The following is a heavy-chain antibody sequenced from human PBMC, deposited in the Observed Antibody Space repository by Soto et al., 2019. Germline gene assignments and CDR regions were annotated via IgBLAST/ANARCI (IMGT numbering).Heavy chain of an antibody. Sequence: QVQLVQSGAEVKKPGASVKDSCKASGYTFTSYYMHSVRQAPAQGLEWMGIINPSGGSTGYAKKFQGRGIMTSDTSTGTVDMELSSLRSGDKAVYYCAWGRGFSYGYFDYWGQGTLVTVSS. D-gene: IGHD5-18*01. CDR3: AWGRGFSYGYFDY. CDR2: INPSGGST. CDR1: GYTFTSYY. J-gene: IGHJ4*02. V-gene: IGHV1-46*03.